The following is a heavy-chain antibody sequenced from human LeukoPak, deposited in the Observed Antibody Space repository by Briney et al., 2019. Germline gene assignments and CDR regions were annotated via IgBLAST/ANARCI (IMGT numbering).Heavy chain of an antibody. CDR3: AKDRGWELLRSNPHPVDY. V-gene: IGHV3-23*01. CDR2: ISGSGGST. Sequence: PGGSLRLSCAASGFTFSSYDMSWVRQAPGKGLEWVSAISGSGGSTYYADSVKGRFTISRDNSKNTLYLQMNSLRAEDTAVYYCAKDRGWELLRSNPHPVDYWGQGTLVTVSS. D-gene: IGHD1-26*01. CDR1: GFTFSSYD. J-gene: IGHJ4*02.